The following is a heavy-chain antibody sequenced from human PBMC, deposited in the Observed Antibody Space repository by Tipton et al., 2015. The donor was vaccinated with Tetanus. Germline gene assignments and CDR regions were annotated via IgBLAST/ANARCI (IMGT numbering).Heavy chain of an antibody. Sequence: GLVKPSETLSLNCSVSGSSISDTKYYWGWIRQPPGKGVEWIASIYFKGDTYYSPTLKSRVAIAVDTSQNVFSLKLTSMTAADTAVYYCARHLYGYWFDPWGQGALVTVSS. CDR3: ARHLYGYWFDP. D-gene: IGHD2/OR15-2a*01. V-gene: IGHV4-39*02. J-gene: IGHJ5*02. CDR1: GSSISDTKYY. CDR2: IYFKGDT.